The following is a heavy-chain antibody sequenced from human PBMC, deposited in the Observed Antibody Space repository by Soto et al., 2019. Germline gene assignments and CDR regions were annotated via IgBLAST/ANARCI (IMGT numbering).Heavy chain of an antibody. V-gene: IGHV4-59*01. D-gene: IGHD6-13*01. CDR3: ARAVYSSSRIFLRSTREAYGMDV. Sequence: SETLSLTCTVSGGSTSSYYWSWIRQPPGKGLEWIGYIYYSGSTNYNPSLKSRVTISVDTSKNQFSLKLSSVTAADTAVYYCARAVYSSSRIFLRSTREAYGMDVWGQGTTVTVSS. J-gene: IGHJ6*02. CDR1: GGSTSSYY. CDR2: IYYSGST.